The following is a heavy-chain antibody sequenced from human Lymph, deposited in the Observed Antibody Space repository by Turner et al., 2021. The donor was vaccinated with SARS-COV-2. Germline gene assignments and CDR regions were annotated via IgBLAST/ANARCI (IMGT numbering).Heavy chain of an antibody. CDR1: GFTFSSYG. V-gene: IGHV3-33*01. Sequence: QVQLVESGGGVVQPGRSLRLSCAASGFTFSSYGMHWVRQAPGKGLEWVALILFDGSNIYYADSVKGRFTISRDNSKNTLYLQMNSLRAEDTAVYYCARALEGSGWLDDAFDIWGQGTMVTVSS. J-gene: IGHJ3*02. CDR2: ILFDGSNI. CDR3: ARALEGSGWLDDAFDI. D-gene: IGHD6-19*01.